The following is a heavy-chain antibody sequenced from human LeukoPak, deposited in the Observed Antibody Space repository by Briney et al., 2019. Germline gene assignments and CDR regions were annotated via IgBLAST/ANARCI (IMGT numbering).Heavy chain of an antibody. CDR3: ARDGLTGDLSLFDY. CDR1: GGSISSGGYY. V-gene: IGHV4-31*03. J-gene: IGHJ4*02. D-gene: IGHD7-27*01. CDR2: IYYSGST. Sequence: PSQTLSLTCTVSGGSISSGGYYWSWIRQHPGKGLEWIGHIYYSGSTYYNPSLKSRVTISVDTSKNQFSLKLSSVTAADTAVYYCARDGLTGDLSLFDYWGQGTLVTVSS.